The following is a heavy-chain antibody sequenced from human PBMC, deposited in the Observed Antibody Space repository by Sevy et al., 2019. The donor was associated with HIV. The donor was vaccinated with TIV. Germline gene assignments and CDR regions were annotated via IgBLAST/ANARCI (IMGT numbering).Heavy chain of an antibody. J-gene: IGHJ3*02. CDR1: GGSFSGYS. V-gene: IGHV4-34*01. CDR2: INHSGST. Sequence: SETLSLTCAVYGGSFSGYSWSWIRQPPGKGLEWIGEINHSGSTNYNPSLKSRVTISVDTSKNQFYLKLSSVTAADTAVYYCARKENWAAAAKRNAFDIWGQGTMVTVSS. CDR3: ARKENWAAAAKRNAFDI. D-gene: IGHD6-13*01.